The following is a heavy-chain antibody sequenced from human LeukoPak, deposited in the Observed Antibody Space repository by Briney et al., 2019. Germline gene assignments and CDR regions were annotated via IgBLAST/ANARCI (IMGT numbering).Heavy chain of an antibody. V-gene: IGHV1-18*01. CDR1: GYTFTSHV. CDR3: ARSGSGSYYYYMDV. CDR2: ISAYNGNT. Sequence: GASVKVSCKASGYTFTSHVISWVRQAPGQGLEWMGWISAYNGNTNYVQKLQGRVTMTTDTSTSTAYMELRSLRSDDTAVYYCARSGSGSYYYYMDVWGKGTTVTVSS. J-gene: IGHJ6*03. D-gene: IGHD1-26*01.